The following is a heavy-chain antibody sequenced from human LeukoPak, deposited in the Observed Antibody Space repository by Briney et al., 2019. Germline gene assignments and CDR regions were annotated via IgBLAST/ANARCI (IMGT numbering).Heavy chain of an antibody. CDR1: GFTFNTYS. D-gene: IGHD6-19*01. J-gene: IGHJ4*02. Sequence: PGGSLRLSCAASGFTFNTYSMNWVRQAPGKGLEWVSYISSSSSTIYYADSVKGRFTVSRDNAKNSLYLQMNSLRDEDTAVYYCARSTSWYHKFDYWGQGTLVTVSS. V-gene: IGHV3-48*02. CDR3: ARSTSWYHKFDY. CDR2: ISSSSSTI.